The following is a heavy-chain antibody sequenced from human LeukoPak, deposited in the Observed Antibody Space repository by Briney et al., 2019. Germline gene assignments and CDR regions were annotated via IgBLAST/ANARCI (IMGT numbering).Heavy chain of an antibody. CDR3: AKGRYDQGFDY. CDR2: ISGSGGST. CDR1: GFTLSRYA. J-gene: IGHJ4*02. V-gene: IGHV3-23*01. D-gene: IGHD5-12*01. Sequence: GFPRPFCAAFGFTLSRYAQSWVRPAPGKGLEWVSAISGSGGSTYYADSVKGRFTISRDNSKNTLYLQMNSLRAEDTAVHYCAKGRYDQGFDYWGQGTLVTVSS.